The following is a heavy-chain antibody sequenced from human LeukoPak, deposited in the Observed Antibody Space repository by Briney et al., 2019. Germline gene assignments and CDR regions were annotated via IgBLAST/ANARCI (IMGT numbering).Heavy chain of an antibody. D-gene: IGHD3-22*01. CDR3: AKAPFDSSGYYYHY. V-gene: IGHV3-23*01. CDR1: AFTFSSYA. Sequence: GGSLRLSCAASAFTFSSYAMSWVRQAPGKGLEWVSAISGSGGSTYYADSVKGRFTISRDNSKNTLYLQMKSLRAEDTAVYDCAKAPFDSSGYYYHYWGQGTLVTVSS. J-gene: IGHJ4*02. CDR2: ISGSGGST.